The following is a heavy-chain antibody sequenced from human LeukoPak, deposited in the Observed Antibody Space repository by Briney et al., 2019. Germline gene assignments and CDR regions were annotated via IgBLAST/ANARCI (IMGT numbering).Heavy chain of an antibody. V-gene: IGHV4-59*08. Sequence: PSETLSLTCTVSGGSISSYYWSWIRQPPGKGLEWIGYIYYSGSTNYHPSLNSRVTISVDTSKNQYSLKLSSVTAADTAVYYCARQGYDFWSGYYIDYWGQGTLVTVSS. CDR3: ARQGYDFWSGYYIDY. CDR2: IYYSGST. J-gene: IGHJ4*02. CDR1: GGSISSYY. D-gene: IGHD3-3*01.